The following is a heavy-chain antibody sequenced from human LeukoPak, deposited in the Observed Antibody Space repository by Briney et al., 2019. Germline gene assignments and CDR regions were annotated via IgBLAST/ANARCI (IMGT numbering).Heavy chain of an antibody. CDR2: ISYDGSNK. D-gene: IGHD6-13*01. Sequence: PGRSLRLSCAASGFTFSSYAMHWVRQAPGKGLEWVAVISYDGSNKYYADSVKGRFTISRDNSKNTLYLQMNSLRAEDTAVYYCARERERGYSSSWYEVAYWGQGTLVTVSS. V-gene: IGHV3-30-3*01. J-gene: IGHJ4*02. CDR1: GFTFSSYA. CDR3: ARERERGYSSSWYEVAY.